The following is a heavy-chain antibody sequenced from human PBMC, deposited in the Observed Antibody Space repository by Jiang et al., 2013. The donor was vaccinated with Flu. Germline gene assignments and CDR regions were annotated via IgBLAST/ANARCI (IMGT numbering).Heavy chain of an antibody. CDR2: TYYRSKWSN. V-gene: IGHV6-1*01. J-gene: IGHJ3*02. CDR3: ARGRVSAFDI. Sequence: ISGDSLSSSGVAWNWIRQSPSRGLEWLGRTYYRSKWSNDYAVSVKSRITINPDTSKNQFSLQLNSVTPEDTAVYYCARGRVSAFDIWGQGTMVTVSS. D-gene: IGHD5/OR15-5a*01. CDR1: GDSLSSSGVA.